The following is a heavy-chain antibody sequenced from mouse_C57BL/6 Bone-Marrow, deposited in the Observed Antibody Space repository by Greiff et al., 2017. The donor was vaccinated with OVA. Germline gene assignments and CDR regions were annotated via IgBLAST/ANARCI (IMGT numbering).Heavy chain of an antibody. D-gene: IGHD2-3*01. J-gene: IGHJ1*03. V-gene: IGHV1-50*01. CDR1: GYTFTSYW. CDR2: IDPSDSYT. Sequence: QVQLQQPGAELVKPGASVKLSCKASGYTFTSYWMQWVKQRPGQGLEWIGEIDPSDSYTNYNQKFKGKAPLTVDTSSSTAYMQLSSLTSEDSAVYDCARLGRYDGYCPWYFDVWGTGTTVTVSS. CDR3: ARLGRYDGYCPWYFDV.